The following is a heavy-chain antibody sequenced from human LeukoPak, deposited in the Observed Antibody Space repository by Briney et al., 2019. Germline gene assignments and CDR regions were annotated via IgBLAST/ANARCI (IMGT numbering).Heavy chain of an antibody. J-gene: IGHJ4*02. CDR3: AKETRASGFDY. CDR2: INPNSGGT. V-gene: IGHV1-2*02. CDR1: GYTFTDYY. D-gene: IGHD6-19*01. Sequence: GASVKVSCKASGYTFTDYYMHWVRQAPGQGLEWMGWINPNSGGTNYAQKFQGRVTMTRDTSISTAYMELSRLRSDDTAVCHCAKETRASGFDYWGQGTLVTVSS.